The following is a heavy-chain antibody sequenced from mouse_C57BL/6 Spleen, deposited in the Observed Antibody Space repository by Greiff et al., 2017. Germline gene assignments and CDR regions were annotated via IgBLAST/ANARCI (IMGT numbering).Heavy chain of an antibody. J-gene: IGHJ3*01. D-gene: IGHD1-1*01. CDR1: GFNIKNTY. CDR3: ATSFITTVVPAY. Sequence: EVKLVESVAELVRPGASVKLSCTASGFNIKNTYMHWVKQRPEQGLEWIGRIDPANGNTKYAPKFQGKATITADTSSNTAYLQLSSLTSEDTAIYYCATSFITTVVPAYWGQGTLVTVSA. V-gene: IGHV14-3*01. CDR2: IDPANGNT.